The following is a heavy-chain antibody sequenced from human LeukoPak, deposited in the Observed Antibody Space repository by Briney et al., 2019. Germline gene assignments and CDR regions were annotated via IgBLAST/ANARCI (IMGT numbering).Heavy chain of an antibody. CDR1: GGSISSYY. CDR2: IYTSGST. V-gene: IGHV4-4*07. D-gene: IGHD3-10*01. Sequence: PSETLSLTCTVSGGSISSYYWSWIRQPAGKGLEWIGRIYTSGSTNYNPSLKSRVTMSVDTSKNQFSLKLSSVTAADTAVYYCARLPWFGELLLEDYWGQGNLVTVSS. J-gene: IGHJ4*02. CDR3: ARLPWFGELLLEDY.